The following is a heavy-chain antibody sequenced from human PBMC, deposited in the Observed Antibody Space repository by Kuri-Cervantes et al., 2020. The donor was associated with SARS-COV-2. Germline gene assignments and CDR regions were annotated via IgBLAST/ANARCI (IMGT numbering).Heavy chain of an antibody. CDR2: IYTSGST. CDR3: ARRPSYDGTGVYYYYMDV. Sequence: LRLSCTVSGGSISSGSYYWSWIRQPAGKGLEWIGRIYTSGSTNYNPSLKSRVTMAVDMSKNQFSLRLISVTAADTAVYYCARRPSYDGTGVYYYYMDVWGKGTTVTVSS. D-gene: IGHD1-7*01. V-gene: IGHV4-61*02. J-gene: IGHJ6*03. CDR1: GGSISSGSYY.